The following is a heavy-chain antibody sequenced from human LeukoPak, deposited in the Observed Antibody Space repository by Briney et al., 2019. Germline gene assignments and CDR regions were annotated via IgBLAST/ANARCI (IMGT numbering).Heavy chain of an antibody. J-gene: IGHJ6*03. V-gene: IGHV4-39*07. Sequence: PSETLSLTCSVSGGSIRSGDHHWTWVRQPPGKGLEFIGSLDESGRPYYNRPLKSRVSISGDTSGKQFSLNLTSVTAADTAVYFCARDLGGYPFFMDVWGRGTTVIVSS. CDR1: GGSIRSGDHH. CDR3: ARDLGGYPFFMDV. CDR2: LDESGRP. D-gene: IGHD2-15*01.